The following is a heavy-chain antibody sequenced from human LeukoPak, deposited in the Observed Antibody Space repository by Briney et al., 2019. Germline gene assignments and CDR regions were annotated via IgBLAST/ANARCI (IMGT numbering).Heavy chain of an antibody. Sequence: GGSLRLSCAASGFTFSSYTMSWVRQAPGKGLEWVSAISGSGGSTYYADSVKGRFTISRDNSKNTLYLQMNSLRAEDTAVYYCAKDRDTMVREVSMGFDYWGQGTLVTVSS. D-gene: IGHD3-10*01. CDR3: AKDRDTMVREVSMGFDY. J-gene: IGHJ4*02. CDR2: ISGSGGST. CDR1: GFTFSSYT. V-gene: IGHV3-23*01.